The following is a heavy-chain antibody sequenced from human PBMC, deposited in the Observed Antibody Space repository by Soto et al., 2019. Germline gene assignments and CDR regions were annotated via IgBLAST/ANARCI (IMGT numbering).Heavy chain of an antibody. CDR2: IYYSGST. CDR1: VGSISIYH. Sequence: SDTLSLTFPVSVGSISIYHWSCSLQPHLKGLECIGEIYYSGSTTYNPSLKSRVTISVDTSKNQVSLKLRSVTAADRAVYYCARAGTAMVTIDYWGQGTLVTVSS. CDR3: ARAGTAMVTIDY. J-gene: IGHJ4*02. D-gene: IGHD5-18*01. V-gene: IGHV4-59*07.